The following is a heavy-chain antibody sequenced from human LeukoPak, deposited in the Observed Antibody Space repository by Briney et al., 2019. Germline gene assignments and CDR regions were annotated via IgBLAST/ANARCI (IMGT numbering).Heavy chain of an antibody. D-gene: IGHD6-19*01. CDR1: GFTFSSYS. J-gene: IGHJ4*02. CDR3: ASIWDSSGWYGSRRGSYYFDY. V-gene: IGHV3-21*01. CDR2: ISSSSYI. Sequence: PGGSLRLSCAASGFTFSSYSMNWVRQAPGKGLEWVSSISSSSYIYYADSVKGRFTISRDNAKNSLYLQMNSLRAEDTAVYYCASIWDSSGWYGSRRGSYYFDYWGQGTLVTVSS.